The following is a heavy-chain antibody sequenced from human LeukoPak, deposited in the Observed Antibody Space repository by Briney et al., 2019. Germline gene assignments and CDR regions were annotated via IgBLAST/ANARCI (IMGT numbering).Heavy chain of an antibody. V-gene: IGHV1-69*05. J-gene: IGHJ4*02. Sequence: SVKVSCKASGYTFTGYYMHWVRQAPGQGLEWMGGIIPIFGTANYAQKFQGRVTITTDESTSTAYMELSSLRSEDTAVYYCARDRGVGMATTHDWGQGTLVTVSS. CDR1: GYTFTGYY. D-gene: IGHD5-24*01. CDR3: ARDRGVGMATTHD. CDR2: IIPIFGTA.